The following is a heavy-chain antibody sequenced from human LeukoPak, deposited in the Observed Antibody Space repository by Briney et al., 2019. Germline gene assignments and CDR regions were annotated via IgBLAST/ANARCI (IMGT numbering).Heavy chain of an antibody. Sequence: SETLSLTCTVSGGSISSSSYYWGWIRQPPGKGLEWIGSIYYSGSTYYNPSLKSRVTISVDTSKNQFSLKLSSVTAADTAVYYCARGLPSGYWGQGTLVTVSS. J-gene: IGHJ4*02. D-gene: IGHD3/OR15-3a*01. CDR1: GGSISSSSYY. CDR2: IYYSGST. V-gene: IGHV4-39*01. CDR3: ARGLPSGY.